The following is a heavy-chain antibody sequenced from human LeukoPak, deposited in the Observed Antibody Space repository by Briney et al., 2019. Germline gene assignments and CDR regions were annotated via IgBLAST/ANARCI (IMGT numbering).Heavy chain of an antibody. J-gene: IGHJ4*02. Sequence: SETLSLTCTVSGASINNYYWSWIRQPAGKGLEWIGSIYHSGSTYYNPSLKSRVTISVDTSKNQFSLKLSSVTAADTAVYYCARRSYNSPFRYWGQGTLVTVSS. CDR3: ARRSYNSPFRY. D-gene: IGHD5-24*01. CDR1: GASINNYY. CDR2: IYHSGST. V-gene: IGHV4-4*07.